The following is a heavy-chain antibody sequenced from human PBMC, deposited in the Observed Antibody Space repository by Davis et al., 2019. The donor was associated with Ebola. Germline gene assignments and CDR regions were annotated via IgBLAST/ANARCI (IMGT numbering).Heavy chain of an antibody. CDR2: INHSGST. D-gene: IGHD3-22*01. Sequence: PSETLSLTCAVYGGSFSGYYWSWIRQPPGKGLEWIGEINHSGSTNYNPSLKSRVTISVDTSKNQFSLKLSSVTAADTAVYYCASVALYYDSNEHFDYWGQGTLVTVSS. CDR3: ASVALYYDSNEHFDY. V-gene: IGHV4-34*01. CDR1: GGSFSGYY. J-gene: IGHJ4*02.